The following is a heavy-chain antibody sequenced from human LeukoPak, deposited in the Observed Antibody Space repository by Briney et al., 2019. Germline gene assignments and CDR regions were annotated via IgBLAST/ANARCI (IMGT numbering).Heavy chain of an antibody. Sequence: GGSLRLFCAASGFTLSNNDMNWVRQAPGKGLEWVSSISGSSNNIYYADSVKGRFTISRDNAKNSLYLQMNSLRAEDTAVYYCARDQTVDTAMDGGFDYWGQGTLVTVSS. CDR1: GFTLSNND. CDR3: ARDQTVDTAMDGGFDY. D-gene: IGHD5-18*01. CDR2: ISGSSNNI. V-gene: IGHV3-21*01. J-gene: IGHJ4*02.